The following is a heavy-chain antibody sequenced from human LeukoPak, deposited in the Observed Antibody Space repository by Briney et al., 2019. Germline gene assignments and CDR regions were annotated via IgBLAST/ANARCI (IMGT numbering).Heavy chain of an antibody. D-gene: IGHD3-22*01. CDR1: GYTFTSYY. V-gene: IGHV1-46*01. Sequence: ASVKVSCKASGYTFTSYYMHWVRQAPGQGLEWTGIINPSGGSTSYAQKFQGRVTMTRDTSTSTVYMELSGLRSEDTAVYYCARLGDYYDSSGYYHYWGQGTLVTVSS. J-gene: IGHJ4*02. CDR2: INPSGGST. CDR3: ARLGDYYDSSGYYHY.